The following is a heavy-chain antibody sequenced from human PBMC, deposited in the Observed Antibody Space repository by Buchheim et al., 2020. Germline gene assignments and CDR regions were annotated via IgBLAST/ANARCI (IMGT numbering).Heavy chain of an antibody. CDR2: ISYDGSNK. Sequence: QVQLVESGGGVVQPGRSLRLSCAASGFTFSSYGMHWVRQAPGKGLEWVAVISYDGSNKYYADSVKGRFTISRDNSKKTLYLQMNSLRAEDTAVYYCAKDLNRILEWLLHIYYYYGMDVWGQGTT. V-gene: IGHV3-30*18. CDR1: GFTFSSYG. D-gene: IGHD3-3*01. CDR3: AKDLNRILEWLLHIYYYYGMDV. J-gene: IGHJ6*02.